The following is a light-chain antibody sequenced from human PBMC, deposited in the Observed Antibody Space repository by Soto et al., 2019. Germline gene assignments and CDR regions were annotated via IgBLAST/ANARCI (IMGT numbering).Light chain of an antibody. CDR1: QDINTY. CDR3: QQRKSYPIT. CDR2: AAS. V-gene: IGKV1-9*01. Sequence: DIQLTQSPSFLSASVGDRVTITCRASQDINTYLAWYQQKPGKAPKLLIFAASTLQNGVPSRFGGSGSATEFTVTITSLQPEDFATYYCQQRKSYPITFGQGTRLEIK. J-gene: IGKJ5*01.